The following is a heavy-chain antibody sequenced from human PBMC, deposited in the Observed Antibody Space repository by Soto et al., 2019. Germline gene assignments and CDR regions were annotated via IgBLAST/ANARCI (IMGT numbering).Heavy chain of an antibody. J-gene: IGHJ4*02. CDR1: GVSFSTYY. CDR3: ARDQGGPFDY. V-gene: IGHV4-59*01. D-gene: IGHD2-15*01. CDR2: IYYSGSS. Sequence: QVQLQESGPGLVKASETLSLTCTVSGVSFSTYYWSWIRQAPGKGLEWIGYIYYSGSSNYNPSLKSRVSMSVDTSKNQLSLKLSSVTAADTAVYYCARDQGGPFDYWGQGTLVTVSS.